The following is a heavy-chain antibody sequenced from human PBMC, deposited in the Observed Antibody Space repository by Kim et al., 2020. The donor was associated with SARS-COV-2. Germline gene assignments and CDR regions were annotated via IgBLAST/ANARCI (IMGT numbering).Heavy chain of an antibody. J-gene: IGHJ4*02. Sequence: SETLSLTCTVSGGSISGYYWSWIRQPPGKGLEWIGFIYYGGSTNYNPPLKSRVTITVDTSKNQFSLKLSPVTAADTAVYYCARNGGGRPQPPGVFVYWGQGGLVTVSS. CDR3: ARNGGGRPQPPGVFVY. CDR2: IYYGGST. CDR1: GGSISGYY. D-gene: IGHD2-15*01. V-gene: IGHV4-59*01.